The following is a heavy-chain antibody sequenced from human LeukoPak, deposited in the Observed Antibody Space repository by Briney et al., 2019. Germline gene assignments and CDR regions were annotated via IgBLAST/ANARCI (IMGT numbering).Heavy chain of an antibody. CDR2: LYYSRST. J-gene: IGHJ3*02. Sequence: ASETLSLTCTVSGGSISSSTYCWGWLRQPPGRGLEWIGSLYYSRSTYYNPSLKSRVTISLDTSKNQFSLKLSSVTAADTAFYYCARDTVGATFPGAFDIWGQGTMVTLSS. V-gene: IGHV4-39*07. CDR3: ARDTVGATFPGAFDI. D-gene: IGHD1-26*01. CDR1: GGSISSSTYC.